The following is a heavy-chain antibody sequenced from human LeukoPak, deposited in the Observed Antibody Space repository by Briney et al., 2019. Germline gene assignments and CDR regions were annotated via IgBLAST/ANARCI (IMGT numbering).Heavy chain of an antibody. J-gene: IGHJ6*02. CDR3: ARDAPLYYGSGSYSPTYGMDV. CDR1: GGSINSSSYY. V-gene: IGHV4-39*02. CDR2: IYYSGST. D-gene: IGHD3-10*01. Sequence: SETLSLTCTVSGGSINSSSYYWGWIRQPPGKGLEWIGTIYYSGSTYYNPSLKSRVTISVDTSKNQFSLKLSSVTAADTAVYYCARDAPLYYGSGSYSPTYGMDVWGQGTTVTVSS.